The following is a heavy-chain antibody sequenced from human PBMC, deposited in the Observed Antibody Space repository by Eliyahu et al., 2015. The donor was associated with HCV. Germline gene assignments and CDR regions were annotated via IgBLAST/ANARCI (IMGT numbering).Heavy chain of an antibody. CDR2: GGTT. D-gene: IGHD2-15*01. J-gene: IGHJ6*04. CDR3: TTDRYCSGGSCYYYYYGMDV. Sequence: GGTTDYAAPVKGRFTISRDDSKNTLYLQMNSLKTEDTAVYYCTTDRYCSGGSCYYYYYGMDVWGKGTTVTVSS. V-gene: IGHV3-15*01.